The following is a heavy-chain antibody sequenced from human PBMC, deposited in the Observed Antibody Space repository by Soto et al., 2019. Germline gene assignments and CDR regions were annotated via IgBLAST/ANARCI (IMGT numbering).Heavy chain of an antibody. D-gene: IGHD5-18*01. CDR3: ARVRYSYGSYYYYGVDV. CDR2: INHSGST. Sequence: SETLSLTCAVYGGSFSGYYWSWIRQPPGKGLEWIGEINHSGSTNYNPSLKSRVTISVDTSKNQFSLKLSSVTAADTAVYYCARVRYSYGSYYYYGVDVWGQGTTVTVSS. J-gene: IGHJ6*02. CDR1: GGSFSGYY. V-gene: IGHV4-34*01.